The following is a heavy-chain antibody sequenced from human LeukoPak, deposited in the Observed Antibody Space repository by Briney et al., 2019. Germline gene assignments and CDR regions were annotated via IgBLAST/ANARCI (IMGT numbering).Heavy chain of an antibody. V-gene: IGHV1-18*01. CDR2: ISEYNGNT. J-gene: IGHJ3*02. D-gene: IGHD3-22*01. CDR3: ASLKNYYDSSGYLVTDAFDI. CDR1: GYTFTTYN. Sequence: ASVNVPYKASGYTFTTYNINWVPQAPGQGLEWMGWISEYNGNTNYAQNLQGSLTMHTHTSTRTDYMELRILKSDDTAVYYCASLKNYYDSSGYLVTDAFDIWGQGTMVTVSS.